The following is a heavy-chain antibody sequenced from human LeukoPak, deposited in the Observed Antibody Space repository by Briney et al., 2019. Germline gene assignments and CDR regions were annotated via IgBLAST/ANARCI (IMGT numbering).Heavy chain of an antibody. Sequence: GGSLRLSCAASGFTFSDYAMSWVRQAPGKGLEWVAVISYDGSNKYYADSVKGRFTISRDNSKNTLYLQMNSLRAEDTAVYYCARDFSDRDAFDIWGQGTMVTVSS. V-gene: IGHV3-30-3*01. J-gene: IGHJ3*02. CDR2: ISYDGSNK. CDR3: ARDFSDRDAFDI. D-gene: IGHD2/OR15-2a*01. CDR1: GFTFSDYA.